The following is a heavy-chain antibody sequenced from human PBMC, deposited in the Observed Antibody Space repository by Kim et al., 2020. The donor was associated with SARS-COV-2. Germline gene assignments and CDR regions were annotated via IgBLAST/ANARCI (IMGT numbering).Heavy chain of an antibody. Sequence: GGSLRLSCTASGFTFGDYAMSWVRQAPGKGLEWVGFIRSKAYGGSTEYAASVKGRFTISRDDYKSIAYLQMNSLKTEDTAVYYCTTDDYGGNSAPYYYYYGMDVWGQGTTVTVSS. CDR2: IRSKAYGGST. CDR3: TTDDYGGNSAPYYYYYGMDV. V-gene: IGHV3-49*04. CDR1: GFTFGDYA. D-gene: IGHD4-17*01. J-gene: IGHJ6*02.